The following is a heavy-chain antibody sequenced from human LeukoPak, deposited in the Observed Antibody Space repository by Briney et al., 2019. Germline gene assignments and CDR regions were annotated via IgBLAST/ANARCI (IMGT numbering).Heavy chain of an antibody. V-gene: IGHV4-39*01. D-gene: IGHD5-12*01. Sequence: SETLSLTCTVSGDSISSSSYCWDWIRKPPGKGLEWMGNIYNSANTHYNPSLKTRITMSVDTSKNQFSLKLNSVTAADTGIYYCARHSRSGYIGYENAFDIWGQGTMVTVSS. CDR1: GDSISSSSYC. CDR2: IYNSANT. CDR3: ARHSRSGYIGYENAFDI. J-gene: IGHJ3*02.